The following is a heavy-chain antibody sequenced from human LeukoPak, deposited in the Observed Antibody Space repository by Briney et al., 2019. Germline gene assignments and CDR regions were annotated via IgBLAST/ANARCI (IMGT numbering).Heavy chain of an antibody. CDR3: ARNEVGAPDAFHI. CDR1: GGSISSYY. V-gene: IGHV4-4*07. J-gene: IGHJ3*02. Sequence: SETLSLTCTVSGGSISSYYWSWIRQPAGKGLEWIGRIYSSGSTNYNPSLESRVTMSVDTSKNQFSLKLSSVTAADTAVYYCARNEVGAPDAFHIWGQGTMVTVSS. D-gene: IGHD3-10*01. CDR2: IYSSGST.